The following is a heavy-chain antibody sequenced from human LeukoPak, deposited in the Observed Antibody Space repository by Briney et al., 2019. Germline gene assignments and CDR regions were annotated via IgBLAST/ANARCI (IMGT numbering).Heavy chain of an antibody. CDR1: GGSFSGYY. V-gene: IGHV4-34*01. CDR2: INHSGST. D-gene: IGHD5-12*01. J-gene: IGHJ4*02. CDR3: ARGGFSGYDYVEFDY. Sequence: SETLSLTCAVYGGSFSGYYWSWIRQPPGKGLEWIGEINHSGSTNYNPSLKSRVTISVDTSKNQVSLKLSSVTAADTAVYYCARGGFSGYDYVEFDYWGQGTLVTVSS.